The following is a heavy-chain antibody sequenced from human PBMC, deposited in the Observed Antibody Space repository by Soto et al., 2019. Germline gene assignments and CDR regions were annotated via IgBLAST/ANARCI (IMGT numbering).Heavy chain of an antibody. CDR2: ISGSGGST. D-gene: IGHD3-22*01. Sequence: PGGSLRLSCAASGFTFSSYAMHWVRQAPGKGLEWVSAISGSGGSTYYADSVKGRFTISRDNSKNTLYLQMNSLRAEDTAVYYCAKDWGYDSSGYYYVGIDYWGQGTLVTVSS. CDR1: GFTFSSYA. CDR3: AKDWGYDSSGYYYVGIDY. V-gene: IGHV3-23*01. J-gene: IGHJ4*02.